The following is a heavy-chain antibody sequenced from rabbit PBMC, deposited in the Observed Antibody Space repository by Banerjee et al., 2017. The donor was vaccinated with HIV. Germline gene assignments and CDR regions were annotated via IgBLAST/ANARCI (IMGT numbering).Heavy chain of an antibody. CDR2: IGTGSSGST. CDR1: GFSFSSGYY. D-gene: IGHD6-1*01. V-gene: IGHV1S40*01. J-gene: IGHJ4*01. Sequence: QSLEESGGDLVKPGASLTLTCTASGFSFSSGYYMCWVRQAPGKGLELIACIGTGSSGSTSYASWAKGRFTISKTSSTTVTLKMTSLTAADTATYFCARDDAGDGCGYVFNLWGPGTLVTVS. CDR3: ARDDAGDGCGYVFNL.